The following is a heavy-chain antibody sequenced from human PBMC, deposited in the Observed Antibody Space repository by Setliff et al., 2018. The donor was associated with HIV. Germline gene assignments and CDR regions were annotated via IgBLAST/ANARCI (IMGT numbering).Heavy chain of an antibody. Sequence: PSETLSLTCTVSGGSISSSSYYWGWIRQPPGKGLEWIGSIYYSGSTFQNPSLKSRVTISLDKSKNQFSLKLNSVTAADTAVYYCARDVHWSGPYYYSYYYMDVWGTGTTVTVSS. V-gene: IGHV4-39*02. D-gene: IGHD3-3*01. CDR1: GGSISSSSYY. J-gene: IGHJ6*03. CDR3: ARDVHWSGPYYYSYYYMDV. CDR2: IYYSGST.